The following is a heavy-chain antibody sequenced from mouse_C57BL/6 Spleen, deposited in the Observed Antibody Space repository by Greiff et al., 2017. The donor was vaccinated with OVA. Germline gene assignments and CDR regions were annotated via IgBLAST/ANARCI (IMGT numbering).Heavy chain of an antibody. D-gene: IGHD2-14*01. CDR1: GYTFTSYW. V-gene: IGHV1-64*01. CDR3: VSSIRSIYWYFDV. J-gene: IGHJ1*03. CDR2: IHPTSGGT. Sequence: VQLQQSGAELVKPGASVKLSCKASGYTFTSYWMNWVKQRPGQGLEWIGMIHPTSGGTKYNEKFKNKATLTVDKTYSTAYMQLSSLTSVDSAVYDCVSSIRSIYWYFDVWGTGTTVTVSS.